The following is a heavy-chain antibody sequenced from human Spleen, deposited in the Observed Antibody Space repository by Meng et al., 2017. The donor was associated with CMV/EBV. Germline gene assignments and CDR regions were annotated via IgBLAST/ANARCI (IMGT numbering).Heavy chain of an antibody. CDR1: GYSFTSFW. D-gene: IGHD3-3*01. CDR2: IYPGDSDT. Sequence: GESLKTSCKTSGYSFTSFWIGWVRQMPGKGLEWMGIIYPGDSDTRYSPSFQGQVTISADESISTAYLQWGSLKASDTAMYYCGRLNVFADFGVLLIGSPYFFDYWGQGVLVTVSS. J-gene: IGHJ4*02. CDR3: GRLNVFADFGVLLIGSPYFFDY. V-gene: IGHV5-51*01.